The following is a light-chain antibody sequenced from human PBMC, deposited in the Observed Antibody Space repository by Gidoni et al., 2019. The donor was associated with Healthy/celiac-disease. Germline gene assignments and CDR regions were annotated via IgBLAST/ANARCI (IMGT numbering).Light chain of an antibody. CDR3: MQALQTGVT. CDR2: LGS. V-gene: IGKV2-28*01. CDR1: QSLLHSNGYNY. J-gene: IGKJ3*01. Sequence: DIVMTQSPLSLPVTPGEPASLPCRSSQSLLHSNGYNYLDWYLQKPGQSPQLLIYLGSNRASGVPDRFSGSGSGTDFTLKISRVEAEDVGVYYCMQALQTGVTFGPGTKVDIK.